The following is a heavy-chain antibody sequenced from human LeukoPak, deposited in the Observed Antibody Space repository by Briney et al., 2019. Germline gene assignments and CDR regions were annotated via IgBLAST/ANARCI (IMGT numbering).Heavy chain of an antibody. J-gene: IGHJ4*02. V-gene: IGHV3-7*01. CDR1: GFTFSSYW. D-gene: IGHD6-19*01. CDR2: IKQDGSEK. CDR3: AKDALGTVAGLEEPWD. Sequence: PGGSLRLSCAASGFTFSSYWMSWVRQAPGKGLEWVANIKQDGSEKYYVDSVKGRFTISRDNAKNSLYLQMNSLRAEDTAVYYCAKDALGTVAGLEEPWDWGQGTLVTVSS.